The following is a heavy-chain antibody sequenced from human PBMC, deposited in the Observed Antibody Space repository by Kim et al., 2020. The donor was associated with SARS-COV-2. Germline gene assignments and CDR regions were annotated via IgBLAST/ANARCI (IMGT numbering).Heavy chain of an antibody. J-gene: IGHJ5*02. Sequence: SVKVSCKASGGTFSSYAISWVRQAPGQGLEWMGGIIPIFGTANYAQKFQGRVTITADESTSTAYMELSGLRSEDTAVDYCAGPAGWVAAASGYWFGPWGQGTLVTVSS. V-gene: IGHV1-69*13. CDR1: GGTFSSYA. CDR2: IIPIFGTA. CDR3: AGPAGWVAAASGYWFGP. D-gene: IGHD6-13*01.